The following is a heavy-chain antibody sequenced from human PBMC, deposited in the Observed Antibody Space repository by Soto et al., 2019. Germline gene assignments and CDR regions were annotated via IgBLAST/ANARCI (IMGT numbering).Heavy chain of an antibody. CDR1: GESISSGGYY. Sequence: VQLQESGPGLVKASQTLSLICSVSGESISSGGYYWSWIRHHPGKGLEWIGYIYDSESAYYHPSLKSRVAISMDTSKHHVAMKLSSVTAADTAVYYCARASSSSSAADYWGQGTLITVSS. D-gene: IGHD6-6*01. V-gene: IGHV4-31*03. CDR3: ARASSSSSAADY. CDR2: IYDSESA. J-gene: IGHJ4*02.